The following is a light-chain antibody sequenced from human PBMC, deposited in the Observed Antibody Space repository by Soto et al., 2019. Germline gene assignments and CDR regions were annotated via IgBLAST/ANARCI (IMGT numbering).Light chain of an antibody. CDR3: QKYDRAPFT. J-gene: IGKJ3*01. V-gene: IGKV3-20*01. CDR2: AAS. CDR1: RTFASSY. Sequence: EIVLTQSPGTLSLSPGERATLSCRASRTFASSYLAWYQHKPGQAPRLLIYAASTRATGIPARFSGSGSGTLFTLTINGLLPEDVATYYCQKYDRAPFTFGPGTKVDFK.